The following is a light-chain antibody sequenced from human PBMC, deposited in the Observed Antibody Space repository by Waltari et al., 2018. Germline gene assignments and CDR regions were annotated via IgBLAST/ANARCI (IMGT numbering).Light chain of an antibody. CDR3: QSYDPSLSVV. J-gene: IGLJ2*01. Sequence: QSVLTQPPSVSGAPGQRVSISCTGSGSNIGAGYDVARYQQLPGKAPKLPIYGVNTRPLGVPDRFSGSLSGTSAYLAIAGLQADDEADYYCQSYDPSLSVVFGGGTRLTVL. V-gene: IGLV1-40*01. CDR2: GVN. CDR1: GSNIGAGYD.